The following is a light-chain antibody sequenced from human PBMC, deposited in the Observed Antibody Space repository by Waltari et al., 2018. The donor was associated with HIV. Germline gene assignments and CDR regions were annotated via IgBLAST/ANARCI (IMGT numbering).Light chain of an antibody. V-gene: IGLV2-8*01. CDR3: SSYAGSNTDVV. CDR2: EVS. Sequence: LTQPPSASGSPGQSVTISCTGTSSDVGGYNYVSWYQQHPGKAPKLMIYEVSKRPSGVPDRFSGSKSGNTASLTVSGLQAEDEADYYCSSYAGSNTDVVFGGGTKLTVL. J-gene: IGLJ2*01. CDR1: SSDVGGYNY.